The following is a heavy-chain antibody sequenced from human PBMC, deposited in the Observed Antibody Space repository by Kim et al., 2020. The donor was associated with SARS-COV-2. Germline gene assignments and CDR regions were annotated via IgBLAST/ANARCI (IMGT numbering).Heavy chain of an antibody. V-gene: IGHV3-23*01. CDR1: GFTFSNYA. J-gene: IGHJ4*02. CDR2: ISDSGDTT. CDR3: AKDAIDSNTWTDFGY. D-gene: IGHD6-13*01. Sequence: GGSLRLSCVASGFTFSNYAMYWVRQAPGKGLEWVSGISDSGDTTFYADSVKGRFTISRDNSKNTLFVQMNSLKAEDTAVYYCAKDAIDSNTWTDFGYWGQGTLVLVSS.